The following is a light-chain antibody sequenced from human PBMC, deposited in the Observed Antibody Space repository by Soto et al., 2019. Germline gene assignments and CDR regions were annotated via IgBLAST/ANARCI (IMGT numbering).Light chain of an antibody. V-gene: IGKV3-20*01. Sequence: ESVLTQSPGTLSLWRGEGSTLWCRASQSVSSNYLAWYQQKPGQAPRLLIYGASSRATGIPDRFSGSGSGTDFTLTIRRLEPEDFAVYYCQQYGSSYPWTFGQGTKVDIK. CDR1: QSVSSNY. CDR2: GAS. J-gene: IGKJ1*01. CDR3: QQYGSSYPWT.